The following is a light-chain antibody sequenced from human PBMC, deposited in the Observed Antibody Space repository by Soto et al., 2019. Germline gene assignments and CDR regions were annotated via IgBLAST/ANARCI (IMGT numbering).Light chain of an antibody. CDR1: SSNIGSNT. CDR3: SAWDNSLTGYV. J-gene: IGLJ1*01. Sequence: QSVLTQPLSASASPGQRVTISCSGGSSNIGSNTVAWYQHLPGTAPPRLIFTSGQRPSGVPARFSGSKSGTSASLAISGLQYEDEGDYYCSAWDNSLTGYVFGPGTELTVL. V-gene: IGLV1-44*01. CDR2: TSG.